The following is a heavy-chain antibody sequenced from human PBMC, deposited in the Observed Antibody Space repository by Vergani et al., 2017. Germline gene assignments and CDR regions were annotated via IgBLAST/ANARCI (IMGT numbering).Heavy chain of an antibody. CDR2: IPPADSDT. CDR3: ARLYGRDSGGSKYFDY. J-gene: IGHJ4*02. V-gene: IGHV5-51*01. Sequence: EVQLVQSGAEVKKPGESLKISCQISGYSFTNYWIGWVRQMPGKGLEWMGIIPPADSDTRYSPSFQDQVTISVDKSISTTYLQRSSLRASDSAMYYCARLYGRDSGGSKYFDYWGQGTLVTVSS. D-gene: IGHD5-12*01. CDR1: GYSFTNYW.